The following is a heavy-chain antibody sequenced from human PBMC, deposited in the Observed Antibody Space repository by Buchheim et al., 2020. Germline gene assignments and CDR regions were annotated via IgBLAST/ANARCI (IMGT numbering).Heavy chain of an antibody. CDR1: GFTFSSYW. Sequence: EVQLVESGGGLVQPGGSLRLSCAASGFTFSSYWMHWVRQAPGKGLVWVSRINSDGSSTSYADSVKGRFTISRDNAKNTLYLQMNSLRAEDTAVYYCAREEIGYCSSTSCSYYYYYGMDVWGQGTT. CDR3: AREEIGYCSSTSCSYYYYYGMDV. D-gene: IGHD2-2*01. V-gene: IGHV3-74*01. J-gene: IGHJ6*02. CDR2: INSDGSST.